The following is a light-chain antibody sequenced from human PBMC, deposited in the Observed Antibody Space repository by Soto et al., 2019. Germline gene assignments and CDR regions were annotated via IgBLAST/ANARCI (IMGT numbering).Light chain of an antibody. J-gene: IGLJ3*02. Sequence: QPVLTQPASVSGSPGQSITISCTGTSSDVGGYNYVSWYQQHPGKAPKLMIYDVSNRPSGVSNRFSGSKSGNTASLTISGLQAEDEADYYCSSYTSSSTSVFGGGTQLTVL. V-gene: IGLV2-14*01. CDR1: SSDVGGYNY. CDR2: DVS. CDR3: SSYTSSSTSV.